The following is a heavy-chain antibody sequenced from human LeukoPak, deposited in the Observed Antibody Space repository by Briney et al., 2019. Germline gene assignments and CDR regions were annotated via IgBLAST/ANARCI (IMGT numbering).Heavy chain of an antibody. CDR2: IWYDGINE. CDR1: GFTFSSSG. Sequence: GGSLRLSCAASGFTFSSSGMRWVRQAPGKGLEWVALIWYDGINEYYADSVKGRFTISRDDSKNTLYLQMNSLRAEDTAVYYCARARYSSGWYYFDYWGRGTLVTVSS. V-gene: IGHV3-33*01. CDR3: ARARYSSGWYYFDY. J-gene: IGHJ4*02. D-gene: IGHD6-19*01.